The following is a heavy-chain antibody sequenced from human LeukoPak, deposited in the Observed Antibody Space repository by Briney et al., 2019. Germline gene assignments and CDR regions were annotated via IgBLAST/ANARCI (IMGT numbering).Heavy chain of an antibody. J-gene: IGHJ6*04. D-gene: IGHD4-17*01. CDR2: ISSSGSTI. CDR3: ARELHDYGDYAPKFNYYGMDV. CDR1: GFTFSSYE. Sequence: GGSMRLSCAGSGFTFSSYEMNWVRQAPGKGLEWVSYISSSGSTIYYADSVKGRFTISRDNAKNSLYLQMNSLRAEDTAVYYCARELHDYGDYAPKFNYYGMDVWGKGTTVTVSS. V-gene: IGHV3-48*03.